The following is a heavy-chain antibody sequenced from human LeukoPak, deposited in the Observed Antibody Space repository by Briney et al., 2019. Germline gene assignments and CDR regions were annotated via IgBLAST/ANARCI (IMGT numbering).Heavy chain of an antibody. CDR3: AKVQDYDILTGYYIAGGKFDY. Sequence: GGSLRLSCAASGFTFSSYAMSWVRQAPGKGLEWVSTISGSGGSTYYADSVKGRFTISRDNSKNTLYLQMNSLRAEDTAIYYCAKVQDYDILTGYYIAGGKFDYWGQGTLVTVSS. V-gene: IGHV3-23*01. CDR1: GFTFSSYA. CDR2: ISGSGGST. D-gene: IGHD3-9*01. J-gene: IGHJ4*02.